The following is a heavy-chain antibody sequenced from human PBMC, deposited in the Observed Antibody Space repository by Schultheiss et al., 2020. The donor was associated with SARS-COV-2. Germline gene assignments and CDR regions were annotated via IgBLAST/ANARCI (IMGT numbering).Heavy chain of an antibody. CDR1: GFTFSIYT. Sequence: GGSLRLSCAASGFTFSIYTFHWVRQAPGKGLEWVAIISYDGSTKFYADSVRGRFTVSRDNSKDTLYLQLSSLRPDDTAVYYCAREKAADDYGMDFWGQGATVTVSS. CDR3: AREKAADDYGMDF. J-gene: IGHJ6*02. V-gene: IGHV3-30-3*01. D-gene: IGHD6-13*01. CDR2: ISYDGSTK.